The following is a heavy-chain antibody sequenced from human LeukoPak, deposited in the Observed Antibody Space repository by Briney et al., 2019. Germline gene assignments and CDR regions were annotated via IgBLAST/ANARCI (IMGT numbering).Heavy chain of an antibody. V-gene: IGHV1-18*01. CDR1: GYTFTSFG. J-gene: IGHJ4*02. D-gene: IGHD2-15*01. Sequence: ASVKVSCKASGYTFTSFGISWVRQAPGQGLEWMGWISAYNGNTNYAQNLQGRVTMTTDTSTSTAYMELRSLRSDDTAVYYCARGGGYCSGGSCYEFDYWGQGTLVTVSS. CDR3: ARGGGYCSGGSCYEFDY. CDR2: ISAYNGNT.